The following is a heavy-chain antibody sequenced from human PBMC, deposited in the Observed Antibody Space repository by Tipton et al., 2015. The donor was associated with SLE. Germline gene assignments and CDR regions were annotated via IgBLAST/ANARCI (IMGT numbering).Heavy chain of an antibody. CDR1: GVSISSHY. Sequence: TLSLTCTVSGVSISSHYWSWIRLPPGKGLGWIGYIYYSGSTNYNPPLKSRVPITVDTSKNQFSLKLSSVTAADTAVYYCARALLGWNGGYYYYGMDVWGQGTTVTVSS. J-gene: IGHJ6*02. CDR2: IYYSGST. CDR3: ARALLGWNGGYYYYGMDV. V-gene: IGHV4-59*11. D-gene: IGHD1-1*01.